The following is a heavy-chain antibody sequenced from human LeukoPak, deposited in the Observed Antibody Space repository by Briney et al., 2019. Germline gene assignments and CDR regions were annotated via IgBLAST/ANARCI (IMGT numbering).Heavy chain of an antibody. D-gene: IGHD2-15*01. CDR1: GYTFTGYY. Sequence: ASVKVSCTASGYTFTGYYMHWVRHAPGQGLEWMGWINPNSGGTNYAQKFQGRVTMTRDTSISTAYMELSRLRSDDTAVYYCARGELLESSCYSYWGQGTLVTVSS. J-gene: IGHJ4*02. V-gene: IGHV1-2*02. CDR2: INPNSGGT. CDR3: ARGELLESSCYSY.